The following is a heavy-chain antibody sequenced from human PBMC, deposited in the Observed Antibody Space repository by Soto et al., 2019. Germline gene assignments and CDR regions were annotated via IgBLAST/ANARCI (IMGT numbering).Heavy chain of an antibody. CDR3: ARGKRITMVRGVIMGPWPYYGMDV. D-gene: IGHD3-10*01. Sequence: TSETLSLTCAVYGGSFSGYYWSWIRQPPGKGLEWIGEINHSGSTNYNPSLKSRVTISVDTSKNQFSLKLSSVTAADTAVYYCARGKRITMVRGVIMGPWPYYGMDVWGQGTTVTVS. J-gene: IGHJ6*02. CDR1: GGSFSGYY. CDR2: INHSGST. V-gene: IGHV4-34*01.